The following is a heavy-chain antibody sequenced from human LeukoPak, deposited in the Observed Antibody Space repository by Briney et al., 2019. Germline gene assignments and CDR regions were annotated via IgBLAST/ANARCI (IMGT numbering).Heavy chain of an antibody. CDR2: IYYSGST. Sequence: SETLSLTCTVSGGSIGSGGYYWSWIRQHPGKGLEWIGYIYYSGSTYYNPSLKSRVTISVDTSKNQFSLKLSSVTAADTAVYYCARVNYEGLTKRDPYYFDYWGQGTLVTVSS. D-gene: IGHD3-22*01. J-gene: IGHJ4*02. V-gene: IGHV4-31*03. CDR1: GGSIGSGGYY. CDR3: ARVNYEGLTKRDPYYFDY.